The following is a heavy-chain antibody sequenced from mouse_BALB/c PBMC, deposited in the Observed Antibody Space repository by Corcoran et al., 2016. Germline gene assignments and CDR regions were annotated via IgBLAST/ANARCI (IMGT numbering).Heavy chain of an antibody. J-gene: IGHJ4*01. V-gene: IGHV3-6*02. CDR3: ARNGDY. CDR1: GYSINSGYF. Sequence: DVQLQESGPGLVKPSQSLSLTCSVTGYSINSGYFWNWIRQFPDNKLEWMGYISYDGSNNYNPSLKNQISITRDTSKNQFFLKLNSVTTEDTATYNCARNGDYWGQGTSVTVSS. CDR2: ISYDGSN.